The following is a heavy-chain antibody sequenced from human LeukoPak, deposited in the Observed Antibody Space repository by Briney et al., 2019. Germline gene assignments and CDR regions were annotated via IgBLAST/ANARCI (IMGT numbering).Heavy chain of an antibody. J-gene: IGHJ4*02. CDR2: IVVGSGNT. V-gene: IGHV1-58*02. CDR3: AASGYSYGGDYFDY. CDR1: GFTFTSSA. D-gene: IGHD5-18*01. Sequence: ASVTVSCKASGFTFTSSAMQWVRQARGQRLEGIGWIVVGSGNTNYAHKFQERVTITRDMSTSTAYMELSSLRSEDTAVYYCAASGYSYGGDYFDYWGQGTLVTVSS.